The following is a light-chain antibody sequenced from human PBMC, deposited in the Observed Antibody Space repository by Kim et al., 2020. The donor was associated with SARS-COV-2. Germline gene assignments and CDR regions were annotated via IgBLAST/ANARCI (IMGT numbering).Light chain of an antibody. V-gene: IGLV3-21*04. CDR2: YNN. Sequence: APGETATIPCGGKNIGSKSVHWYQQKPDQAPVLVIYYNNDRPSGIPERISGSSSGDSATLTISRVEAGDEADYYCQVWDTNSDHWVFGGGTQLTVL. CDR3: QVWDTNSDHWV. J-gene: IGLJ2*01. CDR1: NIGSKS.